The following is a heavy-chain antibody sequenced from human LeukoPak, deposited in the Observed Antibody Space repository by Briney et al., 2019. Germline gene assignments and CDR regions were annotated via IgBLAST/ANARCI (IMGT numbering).Heavy chain of an antibody. CDR2: ISGSGGST. V-gene: IGHV3-23*01. Sequence: GGSLRLSCAASGFTFSSYAMSWVRQAPGKGLEWVSAISGSGGSTYYADSVKGRFTISRDNSNNTLYLQMHSLRAEDTAIYYCARARYNWNYLYFDYWGQGTLVTVSS. CDR1: GFTFSSYA. J-gene: IGHJ4*02. CDR3: ARARYNWNYLYFDY. D-gene: IGHD1-7*01.